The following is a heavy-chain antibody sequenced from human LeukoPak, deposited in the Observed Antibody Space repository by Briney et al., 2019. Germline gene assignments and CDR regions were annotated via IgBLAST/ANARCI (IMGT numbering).Heavy chain of an antibody. V-gene: IGHV3-30*02. J-gene: IGHJ4*02. CDR2: IRYDGSNK. CDR1: GFTFSSYG. Sequence: PGGSLRLSCAASGFTFSSYGMHWVRQAPGKGLEWVAFIRYDGSNKYYADSVKGRFTISRDNSKNTLYLQMNSLRAEDTAVYYCASSYYYDSYFDYWGQGTLVTVSS. D-gene: IGHD3-22*01. CDR3: ASSYYYDSYFDY.